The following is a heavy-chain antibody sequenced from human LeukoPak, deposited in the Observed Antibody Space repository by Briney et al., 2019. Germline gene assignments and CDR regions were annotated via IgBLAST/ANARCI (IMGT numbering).Heavy chain of an antibody. CDR3: ARGPSGYHNT. Sequence: GGSLRLSCAASGFTFSSYAMHWVRQAPGKGLEWVALISYDVSNKYYPDSVKGRFTISRDNAKNSLYLQMNSLRAEDTAVYYCARGPSGYHNTGGQGTLVTVSS. D-gene: IGHD5-12*01. J-gene: IGHJ4*02. CDR2: ISYDVSNK. CDR1: GFTFSSYA. V-gene: IGHV3-30*04.